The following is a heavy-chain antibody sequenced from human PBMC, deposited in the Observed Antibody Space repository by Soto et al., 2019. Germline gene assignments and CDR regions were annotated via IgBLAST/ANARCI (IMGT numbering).Heavy chain of an antibody. CDR2: FDPEDGET. Sequence: ASVKVSCKASGYTYTELSMDWVRQAPGKGLEWMGGFDPEDGETIYAQKFQGRVTMTEDTSTDTAYMELSSLRSEDTAVYYCGRSGSEDYFQHWGQGTLVTVSS. CDR3: GRSGSEDYFQH. CDR1: GYTYTELS. D-gene: IGHD2-15*01. V-gene: IGHV1-24*01. J-gene: IGHJ1*01.